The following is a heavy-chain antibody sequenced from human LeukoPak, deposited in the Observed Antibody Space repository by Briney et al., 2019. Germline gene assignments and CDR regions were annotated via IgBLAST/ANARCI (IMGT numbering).Heavy chain of an antibody. V-gene: IGHV3-30*18. CDR1: GFTFSSCS. CDR3: AKDADHCSGGSCSYFDF. Sequence: PGGSLRLSCAASGFTFSSCSMTWVRQAPGKGLEWVAVISYDGSNKYYSHSVKGRFTISRDNSKNTLYLHMNSLRADDTAVYYCAKDADHCSGGSCSYFDFWGQGTLVIVSS. CDR2: ISYDGSNK. J-gene: IGHJ4*02. D-gene: IGHD2-15*01.